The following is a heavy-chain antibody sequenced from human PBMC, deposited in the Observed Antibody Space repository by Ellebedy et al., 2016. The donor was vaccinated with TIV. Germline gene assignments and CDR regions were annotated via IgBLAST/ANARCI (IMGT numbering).Heavy chain of an antibody. V-gene: IGHV3-48*04. D-gene: IGHD3-10*01. J-gene: IGHJ4*02. CDR3: TRDSGSYSNDFDY. CDR2: IRSSSSTI. CDR1: GFTFSSYS. Sequence: GESLKISCAASGFTFSSYSMNWVRQAPGKGLEWVSYIRSSSSTIYYADSVKGRFTISRDNAKNPLYLQMNSLRAEDTAVYYCTRDSGSYSNDFDYWGQGTLVTVSS.